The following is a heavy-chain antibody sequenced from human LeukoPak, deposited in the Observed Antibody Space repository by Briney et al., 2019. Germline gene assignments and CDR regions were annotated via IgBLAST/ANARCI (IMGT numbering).Heavy chain of an antibody. V-gene: IGHV3-33*01. CDR2: IWYDGSNK. J-gene: IGHJ6*04. Sequence: PGRSLRLSCAASGFTFSSYGMHWVRQAPGKGLEWVAVIWYDGSNKYYADSVKGRFTISRDNSKNTLYLQTNSLRAEDTAVYYCARDLRYCMDVWGKGTTVTVSS. D-gene: IGHD3-9*01. CDR1: GFTFSSYG. CDR3: ARDLRYCMDV.